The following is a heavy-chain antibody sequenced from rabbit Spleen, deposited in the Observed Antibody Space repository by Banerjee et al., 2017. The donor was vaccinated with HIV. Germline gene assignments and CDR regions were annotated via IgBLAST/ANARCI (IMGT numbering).Heavy chain of an antibody. J-gene: IGHJ4*01. CDR2: IEGGNSAFS. D-gene: IGHD4-1*01. V-gene: IGHV1S40*01. Sequence: QSLEESGGGLVKPEGSLTLTCKASGVSLNDKDVMCWVRQAPGKGLEWIACIEGGNSAFSYFASWAKGRFTISKTSSTTVTLQMTSLTAADTASYLCARDLAGVVGWNFNLWGQGTLVTVS. CDR3: ARDLAGVVGWNFNL. CDR1: GVSLNDKDV.